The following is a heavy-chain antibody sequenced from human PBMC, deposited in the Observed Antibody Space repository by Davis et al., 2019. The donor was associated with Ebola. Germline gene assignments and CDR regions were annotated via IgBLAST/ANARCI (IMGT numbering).Heavy chain of an antibody. Sequence: MPSETLSLTCTVSGGYTSGYYWSWIRQPPGHGLDWIGNLYHGGGTNYSPSLKSRVTISVDTSKNQFSLKLSSVTAADTAVYYCARGDPGRSGWYLAPSWGQGTLVTVSS. D-gene: IGHD6-19*01. CDR3: ARGDPGRSGWYLAPS. V-gene: IGHV4-59*01. CDR2: LYHGGGT. CDR1: GGYTSGYY. J-gene: IGHJ4*02.